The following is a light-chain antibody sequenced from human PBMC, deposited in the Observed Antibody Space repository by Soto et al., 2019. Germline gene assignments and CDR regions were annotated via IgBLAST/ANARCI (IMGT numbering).Light chain of an antibody. CDR3: CSYAGSRTYV. CDR2: EDD. CDR1: SSDVGTYNL. J-gene: IGLJ1*01. V-gene: IGLV2-23*01. Sequence: QSALTQPASVSGSPGQSITISCTGTSSDVGTYNLVSWYQQRPGKAPTLMIFEDDQRPSGVSFRFSGSKSGNTASLTISGLQAEDEADYYCCSYAGSRTYVFGTGTQLTVL.